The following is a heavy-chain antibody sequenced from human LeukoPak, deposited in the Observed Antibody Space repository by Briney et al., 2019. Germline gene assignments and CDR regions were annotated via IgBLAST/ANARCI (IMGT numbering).Heavy chain of an antibody. CDR3: ARVGNWNDDEGSWFDP. CDR2: IYTSGST. Sequence: SETLSLTCTVSGGSISSYYWSWIRQPAGKGLEWIGRIYTSGSTNYNPYLKSRVTMSVDTSKNQFSLKLSSVTAADTAVYYCARVGNWNDDEGSWFDPWGQGTLVTVSS. CDR1: GGSISSYY. J-gene: IGHJ5*02. D-gene: IGHD1-1*01. V-gene: IGHV4-4*07.